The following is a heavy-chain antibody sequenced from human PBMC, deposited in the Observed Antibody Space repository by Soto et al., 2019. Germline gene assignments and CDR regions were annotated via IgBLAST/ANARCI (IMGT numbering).Heavy chain of an antibody. V-gene: IGHV3-33*01. J-gene: IGHJ4*02. D-gene: IGHD3-10*01. CDR1: GFTFSSYG. CDR2: IWYDGSNK. Sequence: GGSLRLSCAASGFTFSSYGMHWVRQAPGKGLEWVAVIWYDGSNKYYADSVKGRFTISRDNSKNTLYLQMNSLRAEDTAVYYCARDGSPTITMVRGVIGLDGWGQGTLVTVSS. CDR3: ARDGSPTITMVRGVIGLDG.